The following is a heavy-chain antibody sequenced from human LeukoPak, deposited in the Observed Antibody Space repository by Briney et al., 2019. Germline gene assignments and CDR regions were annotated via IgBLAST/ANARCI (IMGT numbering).Heavy chain of an antibody. CDR3: TKDFGEWWGDFDI. CDR1: GFTLDDYA. Sequence: GVSLRLSCAASGFTLDDYAMHWVRQAPGKGVEWFSSIRRNSGLIEYADSVKGRFTMSRDNAKNSLYMQMNGLRAEDTSLYYCTKDFGEWWGDFDIWGQGTMVTVFS. V-gene: IGHV3-9*01. CDR2: IRRNSGLI. J-gene: IGHJ3*02. D-gene: IGHD2-15*01.